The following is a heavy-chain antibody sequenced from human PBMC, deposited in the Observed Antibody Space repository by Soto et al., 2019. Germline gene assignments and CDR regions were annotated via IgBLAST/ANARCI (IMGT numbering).Heavy chain of an antibody. CDR2: INAGNGNT. CDR1: GYTFTSYA. Sequence: ASVKVSCKASGYTFTSYAMHWVRQAPGQRLEWMGWINAGNGNTKYSQKFQGRVTITRVTTASTAYMKPTRLRSEDTAVSTCARCPGKVRPQPSDYWGQGTLVTVSS. J-gene: IGHJ4*02. CDR3: ARCPGKVRPQPSDY. D-gene: IGHD2-21*01. V-gene: IGHV1-3*01.